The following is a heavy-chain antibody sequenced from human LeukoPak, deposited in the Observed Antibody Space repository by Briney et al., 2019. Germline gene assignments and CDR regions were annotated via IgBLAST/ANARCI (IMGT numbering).Heavy chain of an antibody. V-gene: IGHV4-39*07. CDR3: ARVTGYMIEDYFDY. CDR2: IYYSGST. CDR1: GGSISSSSYY. Sequence: SETLSLTCTVSGGSISSSSYYWGWIRQPPGKGLEWIGSIYYSGSTYYNPSLKSRVTISVDTSKNQFSLRLRSVTAADTAVYYCARVTGYMIEDYFDYWGQGTLVTVSS. J-gene: IGHJ4*02. D-gene: IGHD3-22*01.